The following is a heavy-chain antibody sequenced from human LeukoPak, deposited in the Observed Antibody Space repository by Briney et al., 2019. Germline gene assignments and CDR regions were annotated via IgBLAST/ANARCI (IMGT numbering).Heavy chain of an antibody. CDR3: ARMYYDFWSGYYQTYFDY. CDR2: IYSGDTT. J-gene: IGHJ4*02. V-gene: IGHV3-66*01. Sequence: NPGGSLRLSCAASGLTVSSNCVSWVRQAPGKGLEWVSVIYSGDTTYYADSVKGRFTISRDNSKNTLYLQIHSLRAEDTAVYYCARMYYDFWSGYYQTYFDYWGQGTLVTVSS. D-gene: IGHD3-3*01. CDR1: GLTVSSNC.